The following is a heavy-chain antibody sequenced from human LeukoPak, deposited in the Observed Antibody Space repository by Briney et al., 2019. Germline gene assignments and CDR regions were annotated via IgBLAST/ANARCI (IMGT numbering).Heavy chain of an antibody. D-gene: IGHD2-2*01. CDR2: INPNSGGT. Sequence: ASVKVSCKASGGTFSSYAISWVRQAPGQGLEWMGWINPNSGGTNYAQKFQGRVTMTRDTSISTAYMELSRLRSDDTAVYYCARSVVPAALEAFDIWGQGTMVTVSS. J-gene: IGHJ3*02. CDR1: GGTFSSYA. CDR3: ARSVVPAALEAFDI. V-gene: IGHV1-2*02.